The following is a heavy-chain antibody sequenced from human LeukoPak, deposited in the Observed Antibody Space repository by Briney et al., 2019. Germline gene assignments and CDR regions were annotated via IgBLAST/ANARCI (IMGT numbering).Heavy chain of an antibody. CDR3: AREVATLCFDP. CDR1: GGSISSYY. CDR2: IYYSGST. J-gene: IGHJ5*02. Sequence: SETLSLTCTVSGGSISSYYWSWLRQPPGKGLEWIGYIYYSGSTNYNPSLKSRVTISVDTSKNQFSLKLSSVTAADTAVYYCAREVATLCFDPWGQGTLVTVSS. D-gene: IGHD5-12*01. V-gene: IGHV4-59*01.